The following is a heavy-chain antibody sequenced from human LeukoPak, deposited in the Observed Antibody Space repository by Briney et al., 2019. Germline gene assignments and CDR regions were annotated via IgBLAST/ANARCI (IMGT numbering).Heavy chain of an antibody. CDR3: ASNILTGHYGVFDY. D-gene: IGHD3-9*01. CDR2: IIPIFGTA. CDR1: GGTFSSYA. J-gene: IGHJ4*02. Sequence: GASVKVSCKASGGTFSSYAISWVLEAPGQGLEWMGGIIPIFGTANYAQKFQGRVTITTDESTSTAYMELSSLRSEDTAVYYCASNILTGHYGVFDYWGQGTLVTVSS. V-gene: IGHV1-69*05.